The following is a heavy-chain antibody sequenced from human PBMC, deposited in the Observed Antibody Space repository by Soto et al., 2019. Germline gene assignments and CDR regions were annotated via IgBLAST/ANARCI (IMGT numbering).Heavy chain of an antibody. CDR1: GGSISSYY. Sequence: SETLSLTCTVSGGSISSYYWSWIRQPAGKGLEWIGRIYTSGSTNYNPSLKSRVTMSVDTSKNQFSLKLSSVTAADTAVYYCATQMENYYDSSGYYSNWFDTWGQGTLVTVSS. V-gene: IGHV4-4*07. D-gene: IGHD3-22*01. CDR2: IYTSGST. CDR3: ATQMENYYDSSGYYSNWFDT. J-gene: IGHJ5*02.